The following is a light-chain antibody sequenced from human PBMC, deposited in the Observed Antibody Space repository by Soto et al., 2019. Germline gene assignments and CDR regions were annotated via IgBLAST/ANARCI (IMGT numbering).Light chain of an antibody. Sequence: VVLTQSPATLSLSPGETATLSCRASRHVYINALAWYQQKPGRTPTLLIYGASTRATDIPDRFSATGSGTDFSLTISSVEPEDSAVYYCQQYGSSLRTFGQGTKLEIK. J-gene: IGKJ2*01. V-gene: IGKV3-20*01. CDR3: QQYGSSLRT. CDR2: GAS. CDR1: RHVYINA.